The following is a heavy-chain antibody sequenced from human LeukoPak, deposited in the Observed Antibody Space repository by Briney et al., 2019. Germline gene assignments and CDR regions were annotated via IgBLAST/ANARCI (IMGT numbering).Heavy chain of an antibody. CDR3: ARGPYYGSGPFDY. J-gene: IGHJ4*02. CDR1: VYTFTVYY. CDR2: INPNSGGT. Sequence: ASVKVSFKASVYTFTVYYMHWVRQAPGQGREGMGWINPNSGGTNYAQKFQGRVTMTRDTSISTAYMELSRLRSDDTAVYYCARGPYYGSGPFDYWGQGTLVTVSS. D-gene: IGHD3-10*01. V-gene: IGHV1-2*02.